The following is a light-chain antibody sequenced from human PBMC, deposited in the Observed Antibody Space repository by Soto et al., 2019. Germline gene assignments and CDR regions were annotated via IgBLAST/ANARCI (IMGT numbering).Light chain of an antibody. CDR1: SSDVGSYNR. CDR3: NSYTSRSTYV. Sequence: QSVLTQPPSVSESLGQSVTTSCTGTSSDVGSYNRVSWYQQPPGTAPKLMIYEVSNRPSGVPDRFSGSKSGNTASLTISGLQAEDEADYYCNSYTSRSTYVFGTGTQLTVL. V-gene: IGLV2-18*02. J-gene: IGLJ1*01. CDR2: EVS.